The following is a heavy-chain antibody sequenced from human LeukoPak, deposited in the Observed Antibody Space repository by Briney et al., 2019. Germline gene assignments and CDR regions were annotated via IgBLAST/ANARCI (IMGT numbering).Heavy chain of an antibody. CDR2: ISGSGGST. CDR1: GFTFSSYW. D-gene: IGHD7-27*01. J-gene: IGHJ4*02. V-gene: IGHV3-23*01. CDR3: ARRSGDREFEY. Sequence: QPGGSLRLSCAASGFTFSSYWMTWVRQASGKGLEWVSAISGSGGSTHYTDSVKGRFTISRDNSKNILYPQMNSLRVEDTAVYYCARRSGDREFEYWGQGTLVTVSS.